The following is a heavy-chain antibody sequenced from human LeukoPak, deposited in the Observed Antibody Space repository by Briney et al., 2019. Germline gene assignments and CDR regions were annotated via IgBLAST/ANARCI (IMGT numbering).Heavy chain of an antibody. CDR2: VHYSGGT. Sequence: SETLSLTCTVSGGSVSSDSCFWSWIRQPPGKGLEWIGYVHYSGGTNYNPSLESRVTISADTSKNQFSLKLSSVTAADTAVYYCARGGAYYYDSSGYYPYYYYGMDVWGQGTTVTVSS. CDR3: ARGGAYYYDSSGYYPYYYYGMDV. D-gene: IGHD3-22*01. V-gene: IGHV4-61*01. J-gene: IGHJ6*02. CDR1: GGSVSSDSCF.